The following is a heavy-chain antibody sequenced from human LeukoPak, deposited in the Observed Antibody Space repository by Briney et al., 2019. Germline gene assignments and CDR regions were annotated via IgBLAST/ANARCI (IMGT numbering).Heavy chain of an antibody. V-gene: IGHV3-23*01. Sequence: GGSLRLSCAASGFTFSSYAMNWVRQAPGRGLEWVSGFSGSGGTTYYADSVKGRFTISRDNAKNSLYLQMNSLRAEDTAVYYCARAIGDYYYYYMDVWGKGTTVTVSS. CDR2: FSGSGGTT. J-gene: IGHJ6*03. CDR1: GFTFSSYA. CDR3: ARAIGDYYYYYMDV. D-gene: IGHD3-10*01.